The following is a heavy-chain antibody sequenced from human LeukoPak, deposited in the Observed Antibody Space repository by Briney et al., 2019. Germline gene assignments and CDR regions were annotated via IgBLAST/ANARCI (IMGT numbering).Heavy chain of an antibody. CDR2: IYYSGST. CDR1: GYSISSGYY. Sequence: SETLSLTCTVSGYSISSGYYWGWIRQPPGKGLEWIGSIYYSGSTYYNPSLKSRVTISVDTSKNQFSLKLSSVTAADTAVYYCARVQQTVLGTFDYWGQGTLVTVSS. CDR3: ARVQQTVLGTFDY. D-gene: IGHD3-16*01. J-gene: IGHJ4*02. V-gene: IGHV4-38-2*02.